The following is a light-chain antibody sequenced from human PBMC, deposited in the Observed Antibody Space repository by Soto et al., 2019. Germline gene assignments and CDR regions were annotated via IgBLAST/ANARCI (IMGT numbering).Light chain of an antibody. V-gene: IGKV1-5*03. CDR2: QAS. CDR3: QQYYTYPYT. J-gene: IGKJ2*01. Sequence: DIQMTQSPSTLSSSVGDRVTITCRASHSISVWLAWYQQKPGKAPKLLIYQASTLESGVPSRSSGRGSGTDFTLTISSLQPDDFATYYCQQYYTYPYTFGQGTKVDIK. CDR1: HSISVW.